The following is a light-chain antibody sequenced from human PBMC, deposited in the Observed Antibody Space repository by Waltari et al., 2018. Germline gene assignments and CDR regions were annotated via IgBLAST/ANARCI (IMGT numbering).Light chain of an antibody. V-gene: IGLV1-51*02. CDR2: ENN. CDR1: SSKMGNNY. Sequence: QSVLTQQPSVSAAPGQTVTISCSADSSKMGNNYRSWYQHFPGTAPNLLIYENNRRPSGIPDRFSGSKSGTSATLGITGLQTGDEADYYCGTWDASLGGIFGTGTKVTVL. J-gene: IGLJ1*01. CDR3: GTWDASLGGI.